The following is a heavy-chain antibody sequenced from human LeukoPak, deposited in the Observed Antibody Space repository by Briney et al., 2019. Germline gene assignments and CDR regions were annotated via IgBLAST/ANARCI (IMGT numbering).Heavy chain of an antibody. Sequence: GGSLRLSCAASGFTFSRYAMHWVRQAPGKGLEWVALISYDGSDKYYADSVKGRFTISRDNSKNTLYLEMNSLRAEDKAVYYCARDLAADYYDSSGYLRGSFDYWGQGTLVTVSS. V-gene: IGHV3-30*04. CDR3: ARDLAADYYDSSGYLRGSFDY. D-gene: IGHD3-22*01. J-gene: IGHJ4*02. CDR2: ISYDGSDK. CDR1: GFTFSRYA.